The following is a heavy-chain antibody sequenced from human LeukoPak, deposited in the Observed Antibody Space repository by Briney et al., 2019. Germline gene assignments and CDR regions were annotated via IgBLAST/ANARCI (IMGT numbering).Heavy chain of an antibody. CDR3: ARGGGDFWSGYFDY. CDR1: GGSISSGDYY. Sequence: SQTLSLTCTVSGGSISSGDYYWSWIRQPPGKGLEWIGYIYYSGSTYYNPSLKSRVTISVDTSKTQFSLKLSSVTAADTAVYYCARGGGDFWSGYFDYWGQGTLVTVSS. V-gene: IGHV4-30-4*08. J-gene: IGHJ4*02. CDR2: IYYSGST. D-gene: IGHD3-3*01.